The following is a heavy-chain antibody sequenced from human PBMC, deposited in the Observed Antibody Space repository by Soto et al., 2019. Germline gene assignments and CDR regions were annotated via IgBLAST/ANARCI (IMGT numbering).Heavy chain of an antibody. CDR1: GGFFSAYY. CDR2: INHSGSA. CDR3: AKGPQGGYYDSGTFYSSVY. Sequence: SETLSLTCAVYGGFFSAYYWSWIRQPPGKGLEWIGEINHSGSANYNPTFKGRVSISVDTSKNQLSLQLSSVTAADTAVYYCAKGPQGGYYDSGTFYSSVYWGQGTLVTVSS. J-gene: IGHJ4*02. D-gene: IGHD3-10*01. V-gene: IGHV4-34*01.